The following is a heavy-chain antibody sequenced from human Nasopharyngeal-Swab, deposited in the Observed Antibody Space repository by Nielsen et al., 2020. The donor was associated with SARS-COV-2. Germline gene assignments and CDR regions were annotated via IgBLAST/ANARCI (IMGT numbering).Heavy chain of an antibody. CDR2: IKQDGSEK. Sequence: SCVASGVTFSSDWMSWVRQAPGKGLEWVANIKQDGSEKYYVDSVKGRFTISRDNAKNSLYLQMNSLRAEDTAVYYCARGGVGAFDIWGQGTMVTVSS. J-gene: IGHJ3*02. V-gene: IGHV3-7*03. D-gene: IGHD2-15*01. CDR1: GVTFSSDW. CDR3: ARGGVGAFDI.